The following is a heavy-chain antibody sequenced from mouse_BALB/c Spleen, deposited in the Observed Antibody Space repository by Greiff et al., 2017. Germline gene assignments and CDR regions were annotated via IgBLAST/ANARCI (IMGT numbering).Heavy chain of an antibody. V-gene: IGHV14-4*02. D-gene: IGHD4-1*01. CDR3: NTTGTGWFAY. J-gene: IGHJ3*01. Sequence: VHVKQSGAELVRSGASVKLSCTASGFNIKDYYMHWVKQRPEQGLEWIGWIDPENGDTEYAPKFQGKATMTADTSSNTAYLQLSSLTSEDTAVYYCNTTGTGWFAYWGQGTLVTVSA. CDR1: GFNIKDYY. CDR2: IDPENGDT.